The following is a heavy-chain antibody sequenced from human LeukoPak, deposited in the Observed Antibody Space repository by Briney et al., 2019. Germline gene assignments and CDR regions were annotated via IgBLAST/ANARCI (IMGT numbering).Heavy chain of an antibody. CDR1: GGTFSSYA. D-gene: IGHD3-9*01. CDR3: ARAPVLRYFDWFGQDYYYYMDV. CDR2: IIPIFGTA. Sequence: SVKVSCKASGGTFSSYAISWVRQAPGQGLEWMGGIIPIFGTANCAQKFQGRVTITADESTSTAYMELSSLRSEDTAVYYCARAPVLRYFDWFGQDYYYYMDVWGKGTTVTISS. J-gene: IGHJ6*03. V-gene: IGHV1-69*13.